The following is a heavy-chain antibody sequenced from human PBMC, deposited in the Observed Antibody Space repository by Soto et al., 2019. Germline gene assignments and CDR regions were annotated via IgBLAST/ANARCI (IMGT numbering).Heavy chain of an antibody. CDR2: IIPIFGTA. D-gene: IGHD3-3*01. Sequence: ASVKVSCKASGGTFSSYAISWVRQAPGQGLEWMGGIIPIFGTANYAQKFQGRVTITADESTSTAYMELSSLRSEDTAVYYCARGRRYYDFWSGYYRDYYYYGMDVWGQGTTVTVSS. CDR1: GGTFSSYA. V-gene: IGHV1-69*13. CDR3: ARGRRYYDFWSGYYRDYYYYGMDV. J-gene: IGHJ6*02.